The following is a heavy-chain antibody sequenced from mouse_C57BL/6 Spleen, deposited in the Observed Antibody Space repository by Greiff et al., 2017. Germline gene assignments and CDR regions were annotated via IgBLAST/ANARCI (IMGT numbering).Heavy chain of an antibody. V-gene: IGHV1-64*01. D-gene: IGHD1-1*01. CDR2: IHPNSGST. Sequence: QVQLQQPGAELVKPGASVKLSCKASGYTFTSYWMHWVKQRPGPGLEWIGMIHPNSGSTNYNEKFKSKATLTVDKSSSTAYMQLSSLTSEDSAVYYCAREGDYSLFAYWGQGTLVTVAA. CDR3: AREGDYSLFAY. J-gene: IGHJ3*01. CDR1: GYTFTSYW.